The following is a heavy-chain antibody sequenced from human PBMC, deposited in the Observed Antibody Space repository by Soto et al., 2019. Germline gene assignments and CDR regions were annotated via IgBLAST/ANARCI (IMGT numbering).Heavy chain of an antibody. CDR2: IWYDGSNK. D-gene: IGHD6-13*01. CDR3: ARDPLEIGSSSPTGWFDY. J-gene: IGHJ4*02. CDR1: GFTFSSYG. V-gene: IGHV3-33*01. Sequence: GGSLRLSCAASGFTFSSYGMHWVRQAPGKGLEWVAVIWYDGSNKYYADSVKGRFTISRDNSKNTLYLQMNSLRAEDTAVYYCARDPLEIGSSSPTGWFDYWGQGTLVTVSS.